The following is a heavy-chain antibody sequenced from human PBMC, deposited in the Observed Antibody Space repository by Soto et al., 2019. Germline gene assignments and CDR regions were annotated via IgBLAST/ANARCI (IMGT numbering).Heavy chain of an antibody. CDR2: IYHTGTT. Sequence: TLSLTCAVSGGSITSSGYSWTWIRQPPGKGLEWIGYIYHTGTTYYNPSLKSRLTISLDRSKNHFSLKLTSVTAADTAVYFCAREIIMIRGAGGMDVWGQGTTVTVSS. J-gene: IGHJ6*02. CDR1: GGSITSSGYS. CDR3: AREIIMIRGAGGMDV. D-gene: IGHD3-10*01. V-gene: IGHV4-30-2*01.